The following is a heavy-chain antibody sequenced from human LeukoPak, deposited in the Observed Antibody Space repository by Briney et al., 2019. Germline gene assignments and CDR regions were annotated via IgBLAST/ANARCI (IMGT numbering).Heavy chain of an antibody. Sequence: GRSLRLSCAASGFSFSSYAMSWVRQAPGKGLEWISAICGSGDSTYYADSVKGRFTISRDNSKNTLYLQMNSLRADDTAVYYCANLIVAMIRHYFDYWGQGALVTVCS. CDR1: GFSFSSYA. CDR2: ICGSGDST. D-gene: IGHD5-12*01. J-gene: IGHJ4*02. V-gene: IGHV3-23*01. CDR3: ANLIVAMIRHYFDY.